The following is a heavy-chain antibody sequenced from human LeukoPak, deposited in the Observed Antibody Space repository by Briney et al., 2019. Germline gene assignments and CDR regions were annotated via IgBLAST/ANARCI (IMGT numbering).Heavy chain of an antibody. CDR3: ARHGGLGIHLDY. D-gene: IGHD7-27*01. CDR2: IYYSGST. CDR1: GGSISSYY. V-gene: IGHV4-59*08. Sequence: SETLSLTCTVSGGSISSYYWSWIRQPPGKGLEWIGYIYYSGSTSYNPSLKSRVTISVDTSKNQFSLKLSSVTAADTAVYYCARHGGLGIHLDYWGQGTLVTVSS. J-gene: IGHJ4*02.